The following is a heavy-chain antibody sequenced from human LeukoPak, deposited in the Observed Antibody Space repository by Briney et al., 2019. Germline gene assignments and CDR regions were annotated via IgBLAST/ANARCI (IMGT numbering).Heavy chain of an antibody. CDR2: ISAYNGNT. CDR3: ARDPRPGGSSSWYIY. CDR1: GYTFTIYG. Sequence: ASVKVSFKASGYTFTIYGISWVRQAPGQGLEWMGWISAYNGNTNYAQKLQGRVTMTTDTSTSTAYMELRSLRSDDTAVYYCARDPRPGGSSSWYIYWGQGTLVTVSS. J-gene: IGHJ4*02. D-gene: IGHD6-13*01. V-gene: IGHV1-18*01.